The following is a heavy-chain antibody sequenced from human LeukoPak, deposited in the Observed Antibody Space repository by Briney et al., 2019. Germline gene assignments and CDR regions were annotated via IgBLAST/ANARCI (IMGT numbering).Heavy chain of an antibody. D-gene: IGHD3-3*01. V-gene: IGHV4-34*01. CDR3: ARDNYGFWSYQVGAFDI. CDR2: INHSGST. J-gene: IGHJ3*02. Sequence: SETLSLTCAVYGGSFSGYYWSWIRQPPGKGLEWIGEINHSGSTNYNPSLKSRVTISVDTSKNQFSLKLSSVTAADTAVYYCARDNYGFWSYQVGAFDIWGQGTMVTVSS. CDR1: GGSFSGYY.